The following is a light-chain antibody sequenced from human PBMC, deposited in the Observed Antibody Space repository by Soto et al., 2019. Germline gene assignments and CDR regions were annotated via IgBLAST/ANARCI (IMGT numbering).Light chain of an antibody. V-gene: IGKV3-15*01. CDR3: QQYNNWPRT. Sequence: EIVMTQSPATLSVSPGERATLSCRASQSVSSNLAWYQQKPGQAPRLLTYGASTRATGIPARCSGSGYGTEFTLTIRILQSEDFAVYYCQQYNNWPRTFGKGTKVDIK. CDR2: GAS. CDR1: QSVSSN. J-gene: IGKJ1*01.